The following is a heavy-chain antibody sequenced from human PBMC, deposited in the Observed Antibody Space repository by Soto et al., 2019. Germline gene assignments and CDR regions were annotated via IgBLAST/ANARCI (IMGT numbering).Heavy chain of an antibody. CDR1: GGTFSSYT. CDR2: IIPILGIA. V-gene: IGHV1-69*02. Sequence: SVKVSCKASGGTFSSYTISWVRQAPGQGLEWMGRIIPILGIANYAQKFQGRVTITADKSTSTAYMELSSLRSEDTAVYYCARSAAVMYNWFDPWGQGTLVTVSS. D-gene: IGHD6-13*01. CDR3: ARSAAVMYNWFDP. J-gene: IGHJ5*02.